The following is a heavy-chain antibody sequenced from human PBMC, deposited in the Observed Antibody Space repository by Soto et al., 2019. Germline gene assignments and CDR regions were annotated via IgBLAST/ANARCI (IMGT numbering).Heavy chain of an antibody. CDR1: GFIFSNSL. J-gene: IGHJ4*02. D-gene: IGHD3-10*02. V-gene: IGHV3-33*01. Sequence: QVQLVESGGGVVQPGRSLRLSCAASGFIFSNSLMHWVRQAPGKGLEWVAVIWEDGSEEYYADSVKGRFTISRDNSMNTLYLQMDRLRVDDMAIYYCAREPEGSVFGLESWGQGTLVTVSS. CDR2: IWEDGSEE. CDR3: AREPEGSVFGLES.